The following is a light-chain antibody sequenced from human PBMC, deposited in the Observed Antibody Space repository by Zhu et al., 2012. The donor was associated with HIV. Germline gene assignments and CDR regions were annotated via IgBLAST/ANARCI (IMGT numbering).Light chain of an antibody. V-gene: IGKV1-9*01. CDR3: QQLHTYPLT. CDR2: DAS. J-gene: IGKJ5*01. Sequence: DIQLTQSPSFLSASVGDRVTITCRASQGIDTYLAWYQQKPGKAPKILSYDASTLQSEVPSRFSVSGSGTQFTLTISSLQPEDFATYYCQQLHTYPLTFGQGTRLEIK. CDR1: QGIDTY.